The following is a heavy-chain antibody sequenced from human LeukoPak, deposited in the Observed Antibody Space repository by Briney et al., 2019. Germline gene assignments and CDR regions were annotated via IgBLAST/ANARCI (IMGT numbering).Heavy chain of an antibody. J-gene: IGHJ4*02. CDR2: ITGDGEYT. CDR1: GFTFSSYA. V-gene: IGHV3-23*01. Sequence: GGSLRLSCAASGFTFSSYAMAWVRQSPGKGLEWVSCITGDGEYTYHTDSVKGRFTISRDNSENTLYVQMNSLRAEDTAVYYCAKGTLGSCSGGSCYPLDYWGQGTLVTVSS. CDR3: AKGTLGSCSGGSCYPLDY. D-gene: IGHD2-15*01.